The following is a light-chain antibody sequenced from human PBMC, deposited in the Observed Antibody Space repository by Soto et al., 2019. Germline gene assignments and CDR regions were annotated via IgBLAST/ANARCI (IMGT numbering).Light chain of an antibody. Sequence: EIVLMQSPSTLSLSPGEGATLSCRASQSVNNNYLAWYQQRPGQAPTVLIFDTSRRATGVPDRFSGSGSGTDFTLRISRVEPDDFAVYYCQQYGSSQFTFGPGTKVNIK. CDR3: QQYGSSQFT. V-gene: IGKV3-20*01. J-gene: IGKJ3*01. CDR1: QSVNNNY. CDR2: DTS.